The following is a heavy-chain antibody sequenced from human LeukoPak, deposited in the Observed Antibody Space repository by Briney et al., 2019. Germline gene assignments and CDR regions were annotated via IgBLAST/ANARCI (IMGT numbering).Heavy chain of an antibody. Sequence: GGSLRLSCAASGFTFNAFGMNWVRQAPGKGLVWVSRINSDGSSTSYADSVKGRFTISRDNAKNTLYLQMNSLRAEDTAVYYCARDPVYDFWSGYYTYYYGMDVWGQGTTVTVSS. CDR3: ARDPVYDFWSGYYTYYYGMDV. J-gene: IGHJ6*02. CDR2: INSDGSST. V-gene: IGHV3-74*01. D-gene: IGHD3-3*01. CDR1: GFTFNAFG.